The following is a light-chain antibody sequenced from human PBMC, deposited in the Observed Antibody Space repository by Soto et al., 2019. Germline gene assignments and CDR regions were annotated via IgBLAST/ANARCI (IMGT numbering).Light chain of an antibody. V-gene: IGLV2-23*02. Sequence: QSVLTQVASVSGSPGQSITMSCTGTTSDVDIYHIVSWYQHHPGKAPKLMIYEVTHRPSGVSDRFSGSTSGSTASLTISGLQTEDEADYYCCSYVGASTDVFGTGTKGNVL. CDR3: CSYVGASTDV. J-gene: IGLJ1*01. CDR2: EVT. CDR1: TSDVDIYHI.